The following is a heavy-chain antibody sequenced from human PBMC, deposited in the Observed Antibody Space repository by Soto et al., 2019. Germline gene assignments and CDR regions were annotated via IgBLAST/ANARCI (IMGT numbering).Heavy chain of an antibody. CDR3: ARHCSGGSCYSGAEYFQH. CDR2: IYYSGST. Sequence: SETLSLTCTFSSGSISTYYWSLIRQPPGKGLEWIGYIYYSGSTKYNPSLKTRVIMSIDTSKNQFSLRLSSVTAADTAVYFCARHCSGGSCYSGAEYFQHWGQGILVTVSS. CDR1: SGSISTYY. V-gene: IGHV4-59*08. D-gene: IGHD2-15*01. J-gene: IGHJ1*01.